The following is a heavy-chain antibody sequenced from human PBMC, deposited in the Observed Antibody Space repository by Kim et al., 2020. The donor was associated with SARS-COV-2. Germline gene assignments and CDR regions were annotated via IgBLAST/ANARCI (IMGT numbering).Heavy chain of an antibody. CDR1: GGSFSGYY. J-gene: IGHJ4*02. D-gene: IGHD4-17*01. CDR3: ARLGRSGDNDY. V-gene: IGHV4-34*01. Sequence: SETLSLTCAAYGGSFSGYYWSWIRQPPGKGLEWIGEINHSGSTIYNPSLKSRVTISVDTSKNQFSLKLSSVTAADTAVYYCARLGRSGDNDYWGQGPPVT. CDR2: INHSGST.